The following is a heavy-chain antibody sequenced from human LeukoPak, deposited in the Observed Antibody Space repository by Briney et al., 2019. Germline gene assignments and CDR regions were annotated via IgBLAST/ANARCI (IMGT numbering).Heavy chain of an antibody. CDR1: GGSISSSSYY. V-gene: IGHV4-61*05. CDR2: IYYSGST. D-gene: IGHD6-13*01. CDR3: AGGSSSWLYYYYYYMDV. Sequence: PSETLSLTCTVSGGSISSSSYYWGWIRQPPGKGLEWIGYIYYSGSTNYNPSLKSRVTISVDTSKNQFSLKLSSVTAADTAVYYCAGGSSSWLYYYYYYMDVWGKGTTVTISS. J-gene: IGHJ6*03.